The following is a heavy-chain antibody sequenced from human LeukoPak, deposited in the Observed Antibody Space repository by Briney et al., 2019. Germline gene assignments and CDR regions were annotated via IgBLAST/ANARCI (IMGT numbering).Heavy chain of an antibody. CDR1: GYTFTSYG. CDR2: VNTNTGNP. V-gene: IGHV7-4-1*02. Sequence: GASVKVSCKASGYTFTSYGISWVRQAPGQGLEWMGWVNTNTGNPTYAQGFTGRFVFSLDTSVSTAYLQITSLKAEDTAVYYCARDGAAAGREYDYWGQGTLVTVSS. D-gene: IGHD6-13*01. CDR3: ARDGAAAGREYDY. J-gene: IGHJ4*02.